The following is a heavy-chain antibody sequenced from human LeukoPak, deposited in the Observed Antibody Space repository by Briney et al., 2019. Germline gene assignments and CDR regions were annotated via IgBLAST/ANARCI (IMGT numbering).Heavy chain of an antibody. J-gene: IGHJ4*02. CDR1: GFTFSSYG. Sequence: GGSLRLSCAASGFTFSSYGMHWVRQAPGKGLEWVAVIWYDGSNKYYADSVKGRFTISRDNSKNTLYLQMNSLRAEDTAVYYCARAAMYYYGSSGYLHGPFDYWGQGTLVTVSS. D-gene: IGHD3-22*01. CDR2: IWYDGSNK. CDR3: ARAAMYYYGSSGYLHGPFDY. V-gene: IGHV3-33*01.